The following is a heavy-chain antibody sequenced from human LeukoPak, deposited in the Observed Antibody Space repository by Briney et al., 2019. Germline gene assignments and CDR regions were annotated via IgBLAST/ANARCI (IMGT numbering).Heavy chain of an antibody. D-gene: IGHD2-2*01. Sequence: GASVKVSCKASGYTFTSYYIHWLRQAPGQGLKWMGIINPSGGSTSYAHKFQDRVTITWDMSTSTVDMELSSLRAEDADGYYCARDAEYCNSTSCINWGQGTLVTVSS. CDR2: INPSGGST. CDR1: GYTFTSYY. J-gene: IGHJ4*02. V-gene: IGHV1-46*01. CDR3: ARDAEYCNSTSCIN.